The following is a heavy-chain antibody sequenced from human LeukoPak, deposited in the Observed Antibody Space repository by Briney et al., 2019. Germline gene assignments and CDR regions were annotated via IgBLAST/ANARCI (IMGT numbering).Heavy chain of an antibody. J-gene: IGHJ4*02. V-gene: IGHV3-21*01. CDR3: VRLRRNSDTSGFYYYYDF. Sequence: GGSLRLSCAASGYTSSSYSINWVRQAPGKGLEWVSSISVRSNYIYYADSVRGRFRISRDDARDSLYLQMNSLRAEDTAVYYCVRLRRNSDTSGFYYYYDFWGQGTLVTVSS. CDR2: ISVRSNYI. CDR1: GYTSSSYS. D-gene: IGHD3-22*01.